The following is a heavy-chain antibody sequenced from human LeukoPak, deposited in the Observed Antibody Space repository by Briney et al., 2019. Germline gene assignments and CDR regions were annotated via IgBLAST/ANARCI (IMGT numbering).Heavy chain of an antibody. J-gene: IGHJ6*02. CDR3: ARLGCGGGSCYGNYYYYGMDV. D-gene: IGHD2-15*01. CDR2: IYYSGST. CDR1: GGSISSGAYY. V-gene: IGHV4-39*02. Sequence: SETLSLTCTVSGGSISSGAYYWGWIRQPPGKGLEWIGSIYYSGSTYYNPSLKSRVTISVDTSKNHFALRLSSVTAADTAVYYCARLGCGGGSCYGNYYYYGMDVWGQGTTVTVSS.